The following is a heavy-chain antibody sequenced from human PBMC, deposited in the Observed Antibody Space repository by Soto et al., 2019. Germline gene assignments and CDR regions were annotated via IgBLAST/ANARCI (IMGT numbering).Heavy chain of an antibody. Sequence: ASVKVSCKASGYTFTSYYMHWVRQAPGQGLEWMGIINPSGGSTSYAQKFQGRVTMTRDTSTSTVYMELSSLRSEDTAVYYCARDGAYCSGGSCYSLYYYYYGMDVWGQGTTVTV. CDR3: ARDGAYCSGGSCYSLYYYYYGMDV. CDR2: INPSGGST. J-gene: IGHJ6*02. V-gene: IGHV1-46*01. D-gene: IGHD2-15*01. CDR1: GYTFTSYY.